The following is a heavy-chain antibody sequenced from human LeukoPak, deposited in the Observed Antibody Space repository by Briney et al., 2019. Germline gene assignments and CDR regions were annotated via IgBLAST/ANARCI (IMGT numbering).Heavy chain of an antibody. CDR1: GFTFSSYG. CDR3: TRSSMAALAVDS. V-gene: IGHV3-30*03. J-gene: IGHJ4*02. Sequence: GGSLRLSCAASGFTFSSYGMHWVRQAPGKGLEWVAVISYDGSNKYYADSVKGRFTISRDNTKNSLYLQMNGLRAEDTAVYYCTRSSMAALAVDSWGQGTLVTVSS. CDR2: ISYDGSNK. D-gene: IGHD6-6*01.